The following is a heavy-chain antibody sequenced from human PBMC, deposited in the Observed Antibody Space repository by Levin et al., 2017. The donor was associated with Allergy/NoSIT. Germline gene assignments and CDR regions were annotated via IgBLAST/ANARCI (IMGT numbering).Heavy chain of an antibody. CDR3: ARDECAWFGECYGMDV. Sequence: SCTVSGDSMSGRDYYWTWIRQYPGRGLEWIGFIHHSGSAYYNPSLKSRLAMSLDTSKSQFSLRLTSVTVADTAVYFCARDECAWFGECYGMDVWGQGTTVIVSS. V-gene: IGHV4-31*03. D-gene: IGHD3-10*01. J-gene: IGHJ6*02. CDR2: IHHSGSA. CDR1: GDSMSGRDYY.